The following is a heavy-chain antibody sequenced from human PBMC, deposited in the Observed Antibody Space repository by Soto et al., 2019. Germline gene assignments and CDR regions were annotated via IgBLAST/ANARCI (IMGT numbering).Heavy chain of an antibody. CDR3: AKVRESAASGHFDY. CDR2: ISGSGGTT. J-gene: IGHJ4*02. D-gene: IGHD6-13*01. Sequence: SCGASGFTFSSYAMAWVRQVPGKGLEWVSVISGSGGTTYYADSVKGRFTISRDNSKNTLYVQMNSLRVEDTALYFCAKVRESAASGHFDYWGRGTLVTVSS. CDR1: GFTFSSYA. V-gene: IGHV3-23*01.